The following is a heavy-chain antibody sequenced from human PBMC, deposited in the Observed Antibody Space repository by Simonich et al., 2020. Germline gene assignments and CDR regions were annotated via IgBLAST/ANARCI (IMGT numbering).Heavy chain of an antibody. CDR1: GYSISSGYY. CDR2: IYHSGST. J-gene: IGHJ6*02. V-gene: IGHV4-38-2*01. CDR3: ARVGYSNYYYYGMDV. D-gene: IGHD6-13*01. Sequence: QVQLQESGPGLVKPSETLSLTCAVSGYSISSGYYWGWIRQPPGKGLEWIGRIYHSGSTYYNPSRKSRVTRSVDTSKNQFSLKLSSVTAADMAVYYCARVGYSNYYYYGMDVWGQGTTVTVSS.